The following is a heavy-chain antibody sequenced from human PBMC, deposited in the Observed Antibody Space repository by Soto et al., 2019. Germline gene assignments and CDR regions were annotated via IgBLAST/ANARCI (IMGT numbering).Heavy chain of an antibody. CDR2: IYYSGST. Sequence: QLQLQESGPGLVKPSETLSLTCTVSGGSISSSSYYWGWIRQPPGKGLEWIGSIYYSGSTYYNPSLKSRVTISADTSTTQFSLKLSCVTAADTAVYYCARRKSEVVSASPRNNWFAPWGQGTLVTVFS. D-gene: IGHD2-15*01. V-gene: IGHV4-39*01. CDR1: GGSISSSSYY. J-gene: IGHJ5*02. CDR3: ARRKSEVVSASPRNNWFAP.